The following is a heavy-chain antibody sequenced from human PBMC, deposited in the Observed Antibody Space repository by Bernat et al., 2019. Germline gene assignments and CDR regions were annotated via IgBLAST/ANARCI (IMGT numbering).Heavy chain of an antibody. Sequence: EVHLVESGGGLVQLGRSLRLSCSGSGFTFDDYGMNWVRQAPGKGLEWVGFIRNIAYGGTPEYAASVKGRFNISRDDSRRIVYLQMNSLKTEDTAVYYCTRVFGYYYHYLDVWGKGTTVTVSS. CDR2: IRNIAYGGTP. CDR3: TRVFGYYYHYLDV. J-gene: IGHJ6*03. V-gene: IGHV3-49*04. D-gene: IGHD3-10*01. CDR1: GFTFDDYG.